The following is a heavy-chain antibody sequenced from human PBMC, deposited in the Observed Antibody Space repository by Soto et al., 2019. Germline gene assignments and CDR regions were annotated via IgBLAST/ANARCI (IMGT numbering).Heavy chain of an antibody. Sequence: DVRLAESGGGLVQPGGSLRLSCTTSGFSFASFAMTWVRQAPGKGLEWVATISGSDGKTYYADSVKGRFSIFRDTSRNTLYLQMNSLRADDTAIYYCAKWSYLDYWGQGTRVTVSS. D-gene: IGHD3-3*01. CDR3: AKWSYLDY. J-gene: IGHJ4*02. CDR1: GFSFASFA. V-gene: IGHV3-23*04. CDR2: ISGSDGKT.